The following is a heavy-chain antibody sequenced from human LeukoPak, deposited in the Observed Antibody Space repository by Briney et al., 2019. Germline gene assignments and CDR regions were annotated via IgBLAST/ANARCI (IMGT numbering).Heavy chain of an antibody. Sequence: PSETLSLTCTVSGGSISSSSYYWGWIRQPPGKGLEWIGSIYYSGSTYYNPSLKSRVTISVDTSKNQFSLKLSSVTAADTAVYYCARDASAAGPRRRYYYRYVWGKGTTVTVSS. D-gene: IGHD6-13*01. V-gene: IGHV4-39*07. CDR1: GGSISSSSYY. CDR3: ARDASAAGPRRRYYYRYV. CDR2: IYYSGST. J-gene: IGHJ6*03.